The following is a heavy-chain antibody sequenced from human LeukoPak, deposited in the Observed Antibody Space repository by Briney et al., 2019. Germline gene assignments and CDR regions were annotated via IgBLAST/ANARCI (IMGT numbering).Heavy chain of an antibody. V-gene: IGHV3-7*01. CDR1: GFTFSNYG. CDR3: ARDKIVGATNFDY. J-gene: IGHJ4*02. D-gene: IGHD1-26*01. CDR2: IKQDGSEK. Sequence: EGSLRLSCAASGFTFSNYGMHWVRQAPGKGLEWVANIKQDGSEKYYVDSVKGRFTISRDNAKNSLYLQMNSLRAEDTAVYYCARDKIVGATNFDYWGQGTLVTVSS.